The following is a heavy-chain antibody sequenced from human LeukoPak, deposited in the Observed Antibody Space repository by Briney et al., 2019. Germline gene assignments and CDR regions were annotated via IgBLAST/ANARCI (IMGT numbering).Heavy chain of an antibody. CDR1: GYSFTSYR. CDR3: ARHLGYCSSTSCSSFDY. J-gene: IGHJ4*02. Sequence: GGSLRLSCKGSGYSFTSYRIGWVRQMPGKGLEWMGIIYPGDSDTRYSPSFQGQVTISADKSISTAYLQWSSLKASDIAMYYCARHLGYCSSTSCSSFDYWGQGTLVTVSS. V-gene: IGHV5-51*01. D-gene: IGHD2-2*01. CDR2: IYPGDSDT.